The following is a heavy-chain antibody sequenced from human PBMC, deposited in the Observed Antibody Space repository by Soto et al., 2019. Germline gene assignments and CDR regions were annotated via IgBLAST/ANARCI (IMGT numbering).Heavy chain of an antibody. D-gene: IGHD6-13*01. CDR1: GYTFTSYV. V-gene: IGHV1-8*01. Sequence: ASVKVSCKASGYTFTSYVINCVRQAKGQGLEWMGWMNPNSGKTGYAQKFQGRVTMTEDTSTDTAYMELSSLRSEDTAVYYCATDLQQQLGYFDYWGQGTLVTVSS. CDR2: MNPNSGKT. CDR3: ATDLQQQLGYFDY. J-gene: IGHJ4*02.